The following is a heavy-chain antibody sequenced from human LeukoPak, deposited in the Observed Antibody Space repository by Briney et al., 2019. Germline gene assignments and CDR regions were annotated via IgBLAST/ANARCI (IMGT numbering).Heavy chain of an antibody. J-gene: IGHJ3*02. CDR2: TYPGDSDT. CDR1: GYSFTSYW. Sequence: GESLKISCKGSGYSFTSYWIGWVRQMPGKGLEWMGITYPGDSDTRYSPSFQGQVTISADKSISTAYLQWNSLRASDTAMYYCARRPSYDFWSGYYGVDGLDIWGLGTMVTVSS. V-gene: IGHV5-51*01. D-gene: IGHD3-3*01. CDR3: ARRPSYDFWSGYYGVDGLDI.